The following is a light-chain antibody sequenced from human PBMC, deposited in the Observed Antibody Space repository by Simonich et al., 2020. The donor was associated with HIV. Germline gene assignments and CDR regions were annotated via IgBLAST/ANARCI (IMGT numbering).Light chain of an antibody. J-gene: IGLJ3*02. Sequence: FMLTQPHSVSQSPGKTVTLSCTRSSGSIASNYVQWYQQRPGRAPTTVIYEDTQRPSGVPDRFSGSIDSSSDYASLTISGLKTEDEADYYCQSFDSGTWVFGGGTKLTVL. CDR3: QSFDSGTWV. CDR2: EDT. V-gene: IGLV6-57*03. CDR1: SGSIASNY.